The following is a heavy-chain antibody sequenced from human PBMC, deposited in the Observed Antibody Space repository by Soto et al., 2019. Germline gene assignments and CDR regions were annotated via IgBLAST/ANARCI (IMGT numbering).Heavy chain of an antibody. CDR3: AKCDSSGYYSCRYFDY. CDR2: IYYSGST. Sequence: PSETLSLTCTVSGGSISSGGYYWSWIRQHPGKGLEWIGYIYYSGSTYYNPSLKSRVTISVDTSKNQFSLKLSSVTAADTAVYYCAKCDSSGYYSCRYFDYWGQGTLVTVSS. D-gene: IGHD3-22*01. V-gene: IGHV4-31*03. CDR1: GGSISSGGYY. J-gene: IGHJ4*02.